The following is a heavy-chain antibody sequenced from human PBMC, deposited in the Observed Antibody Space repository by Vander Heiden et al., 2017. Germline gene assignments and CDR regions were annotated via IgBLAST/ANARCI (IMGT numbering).Heavy chain of an antibody. D-gene: IGHD3-3*02. CDR2: ISPNNGDT. J-gene: IGHJ4*02. Sequence: QVQLVQSGAEVKRPGASVKVSGEATGTTFTGYYRHWVRQAPGQGLEWMGWISPNNGDTKFAQNFQGRVTMTRDTSISAAYMELSRLTSDDTAIYYCARSGHFWGLDYWGQGTLVTVSS. V-gene: IGHV1-2*02. CDR3: ARSGHFWGLDY. CDR1: GTTFTGYY.